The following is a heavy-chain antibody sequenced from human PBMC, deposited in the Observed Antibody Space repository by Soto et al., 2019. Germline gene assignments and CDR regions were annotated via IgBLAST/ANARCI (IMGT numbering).Heavy chain of an antibody. D-gene: IGHD3-22*01. V-gene: IGHV1-69*06. Sequence: QVELVQSGAEVKKPGSSVKVSCQASEDTFRNYAISWVRQAPGQGLEWMGGIIPIFGTANYAQKFQGRVTITADTSANTVYLQLSSLRSEETAVYYCAITKYDSSAYYYWYLGLWGRGTLVTVSS. CDR2: IIPIFGTA. CDR1: EDTFRNYA. J-gene: IGHJ2*01. CDR3: AITKYDSSAYYYWYLGL.